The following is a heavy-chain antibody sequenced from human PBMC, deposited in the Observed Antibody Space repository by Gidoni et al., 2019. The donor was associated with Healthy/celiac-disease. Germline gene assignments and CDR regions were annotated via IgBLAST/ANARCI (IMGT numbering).Heavy chain of an antibody. CDR2: ISSSSSTI. D-gene: IGHD3-16*01. V-gene: IGHV3-48*01. Sequence: EVQLVESGGGLVQPGGSLRLSCAASGFTFSSYSMNWVRQAPGKGLEWVSYISSSSSTIYYADSVKGRFTISRDNAKNSLYLQMNSLRAEDTAVYYCARSRAWGDYWGQGTLVTVSS. J-gene: IGHJ4*02. CDR1: GFTFSSYS. CDR3: ARSRAWGDY.